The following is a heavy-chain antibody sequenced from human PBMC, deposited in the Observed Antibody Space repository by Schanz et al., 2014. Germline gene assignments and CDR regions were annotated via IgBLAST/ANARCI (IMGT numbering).Heavy chain of an antibody. V-gene: IGHV3-30*02. D-gene: IGHD3-22*01. CDR3: AKSYDTSGYSGFDY. Sequence: QVQLVESGGGVAQPGGSLRLSCAASGFSFSGYGMHWVRQAPGKGLEWVAVIWYDGTDRYYADSVKGRFTISRDNSKNTLYLQMNSLRTEDTAVYFCAKSYDTSGYSGFDYWGQGTLVTVSS. CDR2: IWYDGTDR. CDR1: GFSFSGYG. J-gene: IGHJ4*02.